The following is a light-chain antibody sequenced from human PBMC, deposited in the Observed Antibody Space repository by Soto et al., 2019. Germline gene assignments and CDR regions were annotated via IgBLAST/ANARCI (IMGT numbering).Light chain of an antibody. J-gene: IGLJ2*01. Sequence: QSVLTQPPSASGTPGQRVTISCSGSGSNIGSHTVNWYQQLPGTAPKLLIYTDDQRPSAVPDRFSGSKSGTSASLAIRGLQSEDEADYHCVTWDDSLNGPVFGGGTKLTVL. V-gene: IGLV1-44*01. CDR3: VTWDDSLNGPV. CDR1: GSNIGSHT. CDR2: TDD.